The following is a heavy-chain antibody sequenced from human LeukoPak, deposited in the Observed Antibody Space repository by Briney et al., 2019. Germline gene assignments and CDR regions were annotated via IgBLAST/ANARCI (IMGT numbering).Heavy chain of an antibody. D-gene: IGHD6-19*01. CDR1: GFTFSRYW. V-gene: IGHV3-7*04. CDR3: AGGSGWLIDS. CDR2: IKQDGSEK. J-gene: IGHJ4*02. Sequence: PGGSLRLSCAASGFTFSRYWMNWVRQAPGKGLERVANIKQDGSEKYYVDSVKGRFTISRDNAKNSLYLQLNSLGAEDTAVYYCAGGSGWLIDSWGQGTLVTVSS.